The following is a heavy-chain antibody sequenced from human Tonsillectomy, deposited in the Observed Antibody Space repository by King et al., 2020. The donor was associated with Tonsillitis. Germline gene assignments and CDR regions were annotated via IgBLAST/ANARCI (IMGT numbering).Heavy chain of an antibody. V-gene: IGHV3-11*06. CDR3: ARKGWESGYLDL. Sequence: VQLVESGGGLVKPGGSLRLSCAASGFTFSDYYMSWVRQAPGKGLEWVSYISKNSRYSNYADSVKGRFTISRDNAKNSLHLQMNSLSVEDTAVYYCARKGWESGYLDLWGRGTLVTVSS. D-gene: IGHD1-26*01. J-gene: IGHJ2*01. CDR2: ISKNSRYS. CDR1: GFTFSDYY.